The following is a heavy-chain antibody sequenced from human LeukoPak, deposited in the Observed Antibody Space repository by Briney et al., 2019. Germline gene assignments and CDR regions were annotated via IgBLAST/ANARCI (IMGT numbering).Heavy chain of an antibody. CDR2: IYPGDSDT. D-gene: IGHD6-19*01. Sequence: GESLKISCKGSGYSFTSYWIGWVRQMPGEGLEWMGIIYPGDSDTRYSPSFQGQVTISADKSISTAYLQWSSLKASDTAMYYCASISSGSLSAFDYWGQGTLVIVSS. CDR1: GYSFTSYW. J-gene: IGHJ4*02. V-gene: IGHV5-51*01. CDR3: ASISSGSLSAFDY.